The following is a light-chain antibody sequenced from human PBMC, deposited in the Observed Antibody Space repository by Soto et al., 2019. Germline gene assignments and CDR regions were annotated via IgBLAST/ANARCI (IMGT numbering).Light chain of an antibody. CDR2: VAS. V-gene: IGKV3D-15*01. CDR1: QSISRN. CDR3: QQYNNWPIT. J-gene: IGKJ5*01. Sequence: EIVMTQSPATLSVTPGERATLSCRASQSISRNLAWYQQKPGQAPRLLIYVASTRATGVPARFSGSGSGTEFTLTISSLQSEDFAVYYCQQYNNWPITFGQGTRLEIK.